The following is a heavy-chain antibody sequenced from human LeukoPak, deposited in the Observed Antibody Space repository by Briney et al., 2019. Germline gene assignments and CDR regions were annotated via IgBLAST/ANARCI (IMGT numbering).Heavy chain of an antibody. J-gene: IGHJ4*02. CDR1: GFTLSSYA. CDR3: ATQNFDY. V-gene: IGHV3-23*01. Sequence: GGSLRLSCAASGFTLSSYAMSWVRQAPGQGLEWVSSISNSGDSTYYADSVKGRFTLSRDNSKGTLSLQMNSLRADDTAVYYCATQNFDYWGQGTLVTVSS. CDR2: ISNSGDST.